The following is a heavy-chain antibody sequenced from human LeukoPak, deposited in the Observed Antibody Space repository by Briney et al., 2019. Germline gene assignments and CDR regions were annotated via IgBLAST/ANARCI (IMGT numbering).Heavy chain of an antibody. CDR1: GGSMTTHY. CDR3: TTIKRGNIFGYFDF. CDR2: VFDSWRT. V-gene: IGHV4-59*11. Sequence: SETLSLTCTVSGGSMTTHYWNWIRQTPGKGLEWIGYVFDSWRTKENPSLKSRVTLSADTSKNQLSLRLSSVTAADTAVYYCTTIKRGNIFGYFDFWGQGILVTVSS. J-gene: IGHJ4*02. D-gene: IGHD5-18*01.